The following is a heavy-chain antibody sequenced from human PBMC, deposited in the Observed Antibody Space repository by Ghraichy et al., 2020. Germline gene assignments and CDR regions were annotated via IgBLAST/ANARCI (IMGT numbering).Heavy chain of an antibody. CDR1: GGPISSYY. D-gene: IGHD2-2*01. Sequence: SETLSLTCSVSGGPISSYYWSWIRQSPGKGLEFIGNIYYTGSTNYNPSLKSRVSISVDTSKNQFLLRLTSATAADTAVYYCARATAPRRANYYMEVWGKGTTVTVSS. J-gene: IGHJ6*03. CDR2: IYYTGST. V-gene: IGHV4-59*01. CDR3: ARATAPRRANYYMEV.